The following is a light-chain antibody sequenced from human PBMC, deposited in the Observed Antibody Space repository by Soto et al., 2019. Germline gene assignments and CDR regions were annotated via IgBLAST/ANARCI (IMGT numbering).Light chain of an antibody. CDR2: GND. V-gene: IGLV1-40*01. CDR1: RSHNGAGYD. J-gene: IGLJ1*01. CDR3: QSYGSSPSANFV. Sequence: SLLTQPPSVSGAPGPRVPVSFTGSRSHNGAGYDVHWYQQLPGKAPKLLIYGNDNRPSGVPERFSGSKSGTSASLAITGLRADDEADYYCQSYGSSPSANFVFGTGTKVTV.